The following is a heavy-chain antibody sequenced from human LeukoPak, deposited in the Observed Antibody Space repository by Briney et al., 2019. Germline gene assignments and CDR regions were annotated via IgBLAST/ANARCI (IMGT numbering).Heavy chain of an antibody. D-gene: IGHD1-26*01. CDR1: GFTFSNYW. Sequence: PGGSLRLSCAASGFTFSNYWMSWFRQAPGKGLEWVANIKEDGSEKYYVDSVKGRFTISRDNAKNSLYLQMNSLRAEDTAVYYCARDHEYRGSFLFDYWGQGTLVTVSS. J-gene: IGHJ4*02. CDR3: ARDHEYRGSFLFDY. CDR2: IKEDGSEK. V-gene: IGHV3-7*01.